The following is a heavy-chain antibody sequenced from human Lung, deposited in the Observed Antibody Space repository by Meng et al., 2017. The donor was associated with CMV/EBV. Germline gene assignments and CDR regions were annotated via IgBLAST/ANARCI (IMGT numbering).Heavy chain of an antibody. Sequence: QAQEVQSGGEVKKPGASVKVPCKASGYTFTNYGITWVRQAPGQGLEWMGWINAYNGDTNYAQTLQGRVTMTTDTSTSTAYMELRSLRSDDTAVYYCARVEVGITSGDYWGQGTLVTVSS. CDR1: GYTFTNYG. D-gene: IGHD1-26*01. CDR2: INAYNGDT. V-gene: IGHV1-18*01. J-gene: IGHJ4*02. CDR3: ARVEVGITSGDY.